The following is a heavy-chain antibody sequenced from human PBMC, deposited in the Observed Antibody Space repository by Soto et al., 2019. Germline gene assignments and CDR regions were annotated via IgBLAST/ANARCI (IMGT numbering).Heavy chain of an antibody. Sequence: QVQLQQWGAGLLKPSETLSLTCAVYGGSFSGYYWSWIRQPPGKGLEWIGEINHSGSTNYNPSLKSRVTISVAACKNQFSLTLSSVTAADTAVYYCARDVYYDRPGGADWGQGTLVTVSS. D-gene: IGHD3-22*01. CDR2: INHSGST. V-gene: IGHV4-34*01. CDR1: GGSFSGYY. CDR3: ARDVYYDRPGGAD. J-gene: IGHJ4*02.